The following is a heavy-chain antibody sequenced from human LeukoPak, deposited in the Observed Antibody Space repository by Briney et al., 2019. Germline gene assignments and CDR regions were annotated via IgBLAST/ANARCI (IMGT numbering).Heavy chain of an antibody. Sequence: SETLSLTCAVSGGSISSSNWWSWVRQPPGKGLEWIGSIYYSGSTYYNPSLKSRVTISVDTSKNQFSLKLSSVTAADTAVYYCARRVGYCSSTSCYDYYYYMDVWGKGTTVTISS. D-gene: IGHD2-2*01. CDR1: GGSISSSNW. V-gene: IGHV4-39*01. CDR2: IYYSGST. J-gene: IGHJ6*03. CDR3: ARRVGYCSSTSCYDYYYYMDV.